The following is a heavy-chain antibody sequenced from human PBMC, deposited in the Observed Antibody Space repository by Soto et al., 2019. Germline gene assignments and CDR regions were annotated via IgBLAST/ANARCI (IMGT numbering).Heavy chain of an antibody. CDR1: GYSFTSYW. CDR2: IYPGDPDT. Sequence: GESLRISCKGSGYSFTSYWIGWVRQMPGKGLEWMGIIYPGDPDTRYSPSFQGQVTISADKSISTAYLQWSSLKASDTAMYYCARHITKELRVLDVWGQGTTVTVSS. J-gene: IGHJ6*02. V-gene: IGHV5-51*01. CDR3: ARHITKELRVLDV. D-gene: IGHD2-15*01.